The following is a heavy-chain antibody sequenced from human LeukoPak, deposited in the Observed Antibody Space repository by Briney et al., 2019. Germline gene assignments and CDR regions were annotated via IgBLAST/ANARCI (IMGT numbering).Heavy chain of an antibody. J-gene: IGHJ4*02. CDR1: GGSISSSSYY. Sequence: SETLSLTCTVSGGSISSSSYYWGWIRQPPGKGLEWMGYIYYSGSTNYNPSLKSRVTISLDTSKNQFSLKLGSVNAADTAVYYCARQWGANGYGYFDYWGQGTLVTVSS. CDR3: ARQWGANGYGYFDY. CDR2: IYYSGST. V-gene: IGHV4-61*05. D-gene: IGHD5-12*01.